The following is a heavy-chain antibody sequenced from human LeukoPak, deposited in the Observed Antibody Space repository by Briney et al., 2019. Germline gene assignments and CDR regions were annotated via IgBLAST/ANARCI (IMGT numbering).Heavy chain of an antibody. CDR3: AGSGNDRRDAFHI. V-gene: IGHV4-59*01. J-gene: IGHJ3*02. CDR2: IHYSGYT. CDR1: GGSLSDYY. Sequence: SETLSLTRTVSGGSLSDYYWKWIRQPPGKGLEWVGYIHYSGYTNYNPSLTSRVITSVDTSKNQFSPRLISVTIRDTTGYYCAGSGNDRRDAFHIWGQGTMVSVSS. D-gene: IGHD1-1*01.